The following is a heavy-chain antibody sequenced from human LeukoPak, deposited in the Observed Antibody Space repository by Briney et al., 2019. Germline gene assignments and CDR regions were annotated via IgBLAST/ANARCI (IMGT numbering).Heavy chain of an antibody. CDR1: GFVFSDYW. CDR2: VKQDGSEK. V-gene: IGHV3-7*03. J-gene: IGHJ4*02. CDR3: ARGTDLDASGYVDY. Sequence: GGSLRLSCAASGFVFSDYWMTWVRQTPRKGLEWVANVKQDGSEKDYVHSVKGRFTISRDNAKNSLYLQMNSLRAEDTGVYYCARGTDLDASGYVDYWGQGTLVTVSS. D-gene: IGHD3-22*01.